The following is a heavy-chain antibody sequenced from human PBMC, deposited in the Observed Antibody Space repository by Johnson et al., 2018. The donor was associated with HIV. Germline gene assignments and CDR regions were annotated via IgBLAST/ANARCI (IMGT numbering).Heavy chain of an antibody. CDR3: VRTSGSGARCLGYDPFDV. J-gene: IGHJ3*01. V-gene: IGHV3-74*01. Sequence: VQLVESGGGLVQPGGSLRLSCGASGFTFSDHWMQWVRQVPGKGLVWVSRINGDGTGSTYAASVKGRFTIASDNAKNTLYVEMKSLRREDTGVYHCVRTSGSGARCLGYDPFDVWGQGAMVTVSS. CDR2: INGDGTGS. D-gene: IGHD6-19*01. CDR1: GFTFSDHW.